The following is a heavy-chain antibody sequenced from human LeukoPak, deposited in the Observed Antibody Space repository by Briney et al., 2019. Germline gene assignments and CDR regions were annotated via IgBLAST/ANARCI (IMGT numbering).Heavy chain of an antibody. Sequence: PGGSLRLSCAASGFTFSSYGMHWVRQAPGKGLEWVAVISYDGSNKYYADSVKGRFTISRDNSKNTLYLQMNSLRAEDTAVYYCAKEWGGWEAPGYYYYGMDVWGQGTTVTVSS. CDR2: ISYDGSNK. D-gene: IGHD6-19*01. J-gene: IGHJ6*02. V-gene: IGHV3-30*18. CDR3: AKEWGGWEAPGYYYYGMDV. CDR1: GFTFSSYG.